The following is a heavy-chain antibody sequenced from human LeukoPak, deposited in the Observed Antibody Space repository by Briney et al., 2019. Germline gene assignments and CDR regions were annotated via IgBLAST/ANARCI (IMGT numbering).Heavy chain of an antibody. CDR2: ISYDGSNK. V-gene: IGHV3-30*18. CDR3: AKDRTAMLNYYYGMDV. CDR1: GFTFSSYG. D-gene: IGHD2-2*01. J-gene: IGHJ6*02. Sequence: GGSLRLSCAASGFTFSSYGMHWVRQAPGKGLEWVAVISYDGSNKYYADSVKGRFTISRDNSKNTLYLQMNSLRAEDTAVYYCAKDRTAMLNYYYGMDVWGQGTTVTVS.